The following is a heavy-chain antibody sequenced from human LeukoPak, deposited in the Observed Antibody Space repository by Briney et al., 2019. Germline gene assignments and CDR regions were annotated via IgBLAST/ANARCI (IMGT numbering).Heavy chain of an antibody. CDR2: IKQDGSEK. J-gene: IGHJ6*04. V-gene: IGHV3-7*03. Sequence: GGSLRLSCAASGFTFSSYWMSWVRQAPGKGLEWVAYIKQDGSEKYYVDSVKGRFTISRDNAKNSLYLQLNSLRAEDTAVYYCAREHVLLWFGELKRSGMDVWGKGTTVTVSS. D-gene: IGHD3-10*01. CDR1: GFTFSSYW. CDR3: AREHVLLWFGELKRSGMDV.